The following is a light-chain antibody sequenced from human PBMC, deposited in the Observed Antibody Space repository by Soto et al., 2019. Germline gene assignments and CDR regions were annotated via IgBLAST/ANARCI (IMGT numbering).Light chain of an antibody. CDR3: QSYDSSLSGYV. V-gene: IGLV1-40*01. Sequence: QLVLTQPPSVSGAPGQRVTISCTGSSSNIGAGYDLHWYQQLPGTAPKLLIYDDNNRPSGVPDRFSGSKSGTSASLAITGLQAEDEADYYCQSYDSSLSGYVFGTGTKLTVL. J-gene: IGLJ1*01. CDR2: DDN. CDR1: SSNIGAGYD.